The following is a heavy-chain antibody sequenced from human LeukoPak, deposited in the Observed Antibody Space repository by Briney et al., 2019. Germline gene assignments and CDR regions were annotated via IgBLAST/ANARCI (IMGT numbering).Heavy chain of an antibody. D-gene: IGHD6-19*01. J-gene: IGHJ3*02. CDR3: ARDGRQWLVDGASGDHAFDI. Sequence: GGSLRFSCAASGFTLSSYGMHWVRQAPGKGLGWVAVIWYGASNKYYADSVKGRFTIPRDNSKNTLYLQMNSLRAEDTAVYYCARDGRQWLVDGASGDHAFDIWGQGTMVTVSS. CDR2: IWYGASNK. CDR1: GFTLSSYG. V-gene: IGHV3-33*01.